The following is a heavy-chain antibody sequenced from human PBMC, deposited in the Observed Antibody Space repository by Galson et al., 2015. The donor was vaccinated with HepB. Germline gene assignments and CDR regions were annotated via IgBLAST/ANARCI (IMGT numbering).Heavy chain of an antibody. CDR3: AASWRSAGDVDY. CDR1: GYTLTEFS. CDR2: FNPDDGET. Sequence: SVKVSCKVSGYTLTEFSMYWVRRTPGKGPEWMGAFNPDDGETFYAQRFQGRITMTEDTSTDTAYMELSSLRSEDTAMYYCAASWRSAGDVDYWVQGTLLTVSS. V-gene: IGHV1-24*01. J-gene: IGHJ4*02. D-gene: IGHD3-3*01.